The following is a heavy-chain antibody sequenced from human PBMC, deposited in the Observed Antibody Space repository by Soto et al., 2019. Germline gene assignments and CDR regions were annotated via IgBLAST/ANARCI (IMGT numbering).Heavy chain of an antibody. D-gene: IGHD2-15*01. CDR1: GFIFNTYS. V-gene: IGHV3-48*02. Sequence: EVQLVESGGGLIQPGGSLRLSCAASGFIFNTYSMNWVRQAPGKGLEWVSYISGSSQTIFYADSVRGRFTISRDNANNSIYLQMVSLRDEDTAVYYCARTLSWRRGPFDSWGQGTLVTVSS. J-gene: IGHJ4*02. CDR2: ISGSSQTI. CDR3: ARTLSWRRGPFDS.